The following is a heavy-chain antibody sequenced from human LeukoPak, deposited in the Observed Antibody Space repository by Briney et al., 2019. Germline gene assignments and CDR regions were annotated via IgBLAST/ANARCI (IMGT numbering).Heavy chain of an antibody. D-gene: IGHD5-24*01. J-gene: IGHJ4*02. CDR2: IYYSGST. V-gene: IGHV4-59*01. CDR3: ATSRDGSKVDY. CDR1: GGSISSYY. Sequence: PSETLSLTCTVSGGSISSYYWSWIRQPPGKGLEWIGYIYYSGSTNYNPPLKSRVTISVDTSKNQFSLKLSSVTAADTAVYYCATSRDGSKVDYWGQGTLVTVSS.